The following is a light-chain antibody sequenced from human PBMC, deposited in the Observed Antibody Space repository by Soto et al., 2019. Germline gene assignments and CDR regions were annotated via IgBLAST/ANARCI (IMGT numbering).Light chain of an antibody. CDR2: GAS. CDR1: QSVSDN. V-gene: IGKV3-15*01. J-gene: IGKJ2*01. CDR3: QQSNNWPYT. Sequence: ELVMTQSQATLSVSPGERVTLSCRASQSVSDNLAWYQQKPGQAPRLLIYGASTRATTTPARFSGSGSGTEFTLTISSLQSEDFAVYFCQQSNNWPYTFGQGTKLDIK.